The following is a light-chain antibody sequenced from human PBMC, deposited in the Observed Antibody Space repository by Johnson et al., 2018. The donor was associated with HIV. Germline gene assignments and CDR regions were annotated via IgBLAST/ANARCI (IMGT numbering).Light chain of an antibody. CDR1: SSNIGNNY. CDR3: GTWDSSLSCDV. Sequence: QSVLTQPPSVSAAPGQKVTISCSGSSSNIGNNYVSWYQQLPGTAPKVLIYDNNKRPSGIPDRFSGSKSGTSATLGITGLQTGDEADYYCGTWDSSLSCDVFGTGTKVTVL. V-gene: IGLV1-51*01. CDR2: DNN. J-gene: IGLJ1*01.